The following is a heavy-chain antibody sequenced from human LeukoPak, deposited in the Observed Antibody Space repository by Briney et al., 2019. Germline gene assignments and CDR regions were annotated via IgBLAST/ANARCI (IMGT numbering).Heavy chain of an antibody. V-gene: IGHV3-21*01. CDR1: GFTFSSYS. CDR2: ISSSSSYI. CDR3: AKDIGSYYDY. D-gene: IGHD3-10*01. J-gene: IGHJ4*02. Sequence: PGGSLRLSCAASGFTFSSYSMNWVRQAPGEGLEWVSSISSSSSYIYYADSVKGRFTISRDNAKNSLHLQMNSPRAEDTAVYYCAKDIGSYYDYWGQGILVAVSS.